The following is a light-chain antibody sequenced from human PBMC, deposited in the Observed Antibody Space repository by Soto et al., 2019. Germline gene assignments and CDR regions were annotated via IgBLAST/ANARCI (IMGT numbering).Light chain of an antibody. J-gene: IGKJ3*01. Sequence: DIQMTQSPSSLSASVGDRVTITCRASQSISSYLNWYQQKPGKAPKLLIYAASSLQSGVPSRFSGSGSGTDLTLTISSLQLEDFATYYCQQSYSTPFTFGPGTKVDIK. CDR3: QQSYSTPFT. CDR2: AAS. CDR1: QSISSY. V-gene: IGKV1-39*01.